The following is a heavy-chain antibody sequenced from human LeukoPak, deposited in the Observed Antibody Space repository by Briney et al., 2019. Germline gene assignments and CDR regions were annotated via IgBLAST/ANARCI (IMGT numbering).Heavy chain of an antibody. CDR3: AAAPRGQLERPGY. D-gene: IGHD1-1*01. J-gene: IGHJ4*02. CDR1: GYTFNNYD. Sequence: AASVKVSCKASGYTFNNYDVYWVRQATGQGLEWLGWMNPNSGNTGYAEKFQGRLTMTEDTSTDTAYIEVSSLRSEDTAVYYCAAAPRGQLERPGYWGQGTLVTVSS. CDR2: MNPNSGNT. V-gene: IGHV1-8*01.